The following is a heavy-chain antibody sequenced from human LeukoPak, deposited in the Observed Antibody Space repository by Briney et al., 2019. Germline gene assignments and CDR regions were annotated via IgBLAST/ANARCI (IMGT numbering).Heavy chain of an antibody. Sequence: GGSLRLSCAASGFTFSSYDMHWVRQATGKGLEWVSAIGTAGDTYYPGSVKGRFTISRENAKNSLYLQMNSLRAGDTAVYYCARAGSGSSKGAFDIWGQGTMVTASS. V-gene: IGHV3-13*01. CDR1: GFTFSSYD. CDR3: ARAGSGSSKGAFDI. D-gene: IGHD1-26*01. J-gene: IGHJ3*02. CDR2: IGTAGDT.